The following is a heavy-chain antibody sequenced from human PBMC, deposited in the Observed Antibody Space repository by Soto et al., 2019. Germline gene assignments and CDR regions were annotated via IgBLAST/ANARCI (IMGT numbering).Heavy chain of an antibody. J-gene: IGHJ4*02. V-gene: IGHV4-38-2*02. CDR3: AREKVGTTFFDN. CDR2: IYPSVSS. D-gene: IGHD1-1*01. CDR1: GFAISRGYY. Sequence: PSETLSLTCSVSGFAISRGYYWSWVRQPPGKGLEWMGSIYPSVSSYHNPSLATRLRLSIDTSKNQFTLNLTSVTAADTALYFCAREKVGTTFFDNWGQGIQVTVSS.